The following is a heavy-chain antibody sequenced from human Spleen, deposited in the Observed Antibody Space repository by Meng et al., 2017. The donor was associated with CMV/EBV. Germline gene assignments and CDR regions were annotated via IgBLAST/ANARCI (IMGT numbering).Heavy chain of an antibody. CDR3: ARAPTPTYYYDSSGWPLDY. J-gene: IGHJ4*02. Sequence: SVKVSCKASGYTLTSYGITWVRQAPGQGLEWMGGIIPILGIANYAQKFQGRVTITADKSTSTAYMELSSLRSEDTAVYYCARAPTPTYYYDSSGWPLDYWGQGTLVTVSS. V-gene: IGHV1-69*10. CDR1: GYTLTSYG. CDR2: IIPILGIA. D-gene: IGHD3-22*01.